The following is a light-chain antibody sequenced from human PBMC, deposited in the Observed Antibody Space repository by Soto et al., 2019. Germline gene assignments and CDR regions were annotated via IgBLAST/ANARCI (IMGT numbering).Light chain of an antibody. CDR1: QNINIY. J-gene: IGKJ3*01. CDR2: AAS. Sequence: DIQMTQSPSALSASVGDRVTITCRASQNINIYLHWYQQKPGKAPELLIFAASSVRSGGPSRFSGSGSGTEFTLAISSLQPEDVATYYCQQSYTSPPFTFGPGTKVDIK. CDR3: QQSYTSPPFT. V-gene: IGKV1-39*01.